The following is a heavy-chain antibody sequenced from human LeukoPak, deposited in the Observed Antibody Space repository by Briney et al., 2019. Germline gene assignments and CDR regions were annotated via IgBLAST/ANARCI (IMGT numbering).Heavy chain of an antibody. CDR2: SRDKGNSYTT. V-gene: IGHV3-72*01. D-gene: IGHD6-6*01. Sequence: PGGSLRLSCAASGFTFSDHYIDWVRQAPGKGLEWVGRSRDKGNSYTTAYAASVRGRFTISRDDSKNSLYLQMNSLRAEDTAVYYCARDGWYSSSHHDYWGQGTLVTVSS. CDR1: GFTFSDHY. J-gene: IGHJ4*02. CDR3: ARDGWYSSSHHDY.